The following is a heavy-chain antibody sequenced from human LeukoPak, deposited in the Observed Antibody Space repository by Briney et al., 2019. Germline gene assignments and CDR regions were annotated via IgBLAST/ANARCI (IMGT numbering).Heavy chain of an antibody. Sequence: ASVKVSCKTSEYRFTGYYLHWVRQAPGQGLEWMGWMNPKSGATDYARKFQGRVTMTRDTSISTAYMELTRLRSDDTAVYFCARGSDYDDYFYMDFWGKGTTVTVSS. CDR3: ARGSDYDDYFYMDF. J-gene: IGHJ6*03. V-gene: IGHV1-2*02. CDR2: MNPKSGAT. CDR1: EYRFTGYY.